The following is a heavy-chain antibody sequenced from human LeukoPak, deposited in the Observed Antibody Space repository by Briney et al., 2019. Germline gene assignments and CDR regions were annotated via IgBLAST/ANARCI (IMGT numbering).Heavy chain of an antibody. D-gene: IGHD5-24*01. Sequence: GGSLRLSCVASGFTVSSNYMSWVRQAPGKGLEWVSVIYSGGSTYYADSVKGRFTISRDNSKNTLYLQMNSLRAEDTAVYYCARDRMATIGVYWGQGTLVTVSS. CDR1: GFTVSSNY. CDR2: IYSGGST. J-gene: IGHJ4*02. V-gene: IGHV3-53*01. CDR3: ARDRMATIGVY.